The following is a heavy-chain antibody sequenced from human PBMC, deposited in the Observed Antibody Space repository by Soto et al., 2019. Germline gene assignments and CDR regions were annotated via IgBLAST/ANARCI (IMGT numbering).Heavy chain of an antibody. CDR3: ARDRSTYGGGGTGEVKENWFDP. Sequence: RSETLSLTCSVSGGSISRYYWSWIRQPPGKGLEWIGYAYYSGDTGYNPSLKSRVTMAVDTSKSQVSLKLSSVTAADTAVYYCARDRSTYGGGGTGEVKENWFDPWGQGALVTVSS. CDR2: AYYSGDT. J-gene: IGHJ5*02. V-gene: IGHV4-59*01. CDR1: GGSISRYY. D-gene: IGHD2-8*01.